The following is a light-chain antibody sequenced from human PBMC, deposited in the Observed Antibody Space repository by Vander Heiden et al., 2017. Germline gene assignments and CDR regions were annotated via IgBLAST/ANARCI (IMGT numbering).Light chain of an antibody. V-gene: IGLV1-44*01. Sequence: QSVLTQPPSASGTPGPSVPISCSGRSSNIRSNTVNWYQQLPGTAPKLLIYSNNQRPSGVPDRFSGSKSGTSASLAISGLQSEDEADYYCAAWDDSLNGWVFGGGTKLTVL. CDR3: AAWDDSLNGWV. CDR1: SSNIRSNT. J-gene: IGLJ3*02. CDR2: SNN.